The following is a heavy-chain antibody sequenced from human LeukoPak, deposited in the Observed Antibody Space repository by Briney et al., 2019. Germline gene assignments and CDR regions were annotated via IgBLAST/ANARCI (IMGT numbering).Heavy chain of an antibody. J-gene: IGHJ4*02. CDR3: ARVNLRRGYNYDHYFDY. V-gene: IGHV4-59*01. CDR2: ISYSGST. D-gene: IGHD5-18*01. CDR1: GVSISSYY. Sequence: MASETLSLTCTVSGVSISSYYWSWIRQPPGKGLGWIGYISYSGSTNYNPSLKSRVTISVDTSKNQFSLKLSSVTAADTAVYYCARVNLRRGYNYDHYFDYWGQGTLVTVSS.